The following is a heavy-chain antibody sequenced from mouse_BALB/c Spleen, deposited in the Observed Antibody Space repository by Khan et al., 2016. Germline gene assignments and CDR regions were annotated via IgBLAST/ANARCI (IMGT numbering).Heavy chain of an antibody. D-gene: IGHD1-3*01. CDR2: IWGGGNT. CDR1: GFSLSRYS. J-gene: IGHJ3*01. V-gene: IGHV2-6-4*01. Sequence: QVQLQQSGPGLVAPSQSLSITCTVSGFSLSRYSVHWVRQPPGKGLEWLGMIWGGGNTDYNSTLKSRLSITKDNSKSQIFLKMNSLQTDDTAIYYCARNSGNWFAYWGQGTLVTVSA. CDR3: ARNSGNWFAY.